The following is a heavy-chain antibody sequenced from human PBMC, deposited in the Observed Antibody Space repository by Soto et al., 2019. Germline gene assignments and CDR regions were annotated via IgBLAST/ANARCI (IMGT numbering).Heavy chain of an antibody. CDR3: AKGHDLVVLLPLEH. D-gene: IGHD3-22*01. J-gene: IGHJ4*02. CDR2: INGLGTGT. Sequence: PGGSLRLSCAVSGFTLSRYAMTWVRQTPGKGLEWVSHINGLGTGTNYADSVKGRFTISRDTSKNTLYLQMDSLRAEDTAIYYCAKGHDLVVLLPLEHWGQGALVTVSS. V-gene: IGHV3-23*01. CDR1: GFTLSRYA.